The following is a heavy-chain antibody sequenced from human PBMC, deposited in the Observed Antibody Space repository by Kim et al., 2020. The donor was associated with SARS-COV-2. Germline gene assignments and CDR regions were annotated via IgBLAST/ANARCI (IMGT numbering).Heavy chain of an antibody. D-gene: IGHD6-6*01. V-gene: IGHV4-34*01. CDR3: ARGRGFAAARHFDY. CDR1: GGSFSGYY. J-gene: IGHJ4*02. Sequence: SETLSLTCAVYGGSFSGYYWSWIRQPPGKGLEWIGEINHSGSTNYNPSLKSRVTISVDTSKNQFSLKLSSVTAADTAVYYCARGRGFAAARHFDYWGQGT. CDR2: INHSGST.